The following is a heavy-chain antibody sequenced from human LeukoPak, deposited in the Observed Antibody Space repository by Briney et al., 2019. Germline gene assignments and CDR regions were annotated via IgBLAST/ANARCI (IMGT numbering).Heavy chain of an antibody. CDR3: ARHRNEYSATDY. V-gene: IGHV4-4*07. Sequence: SETLSLTCTVSGGSISSYYWSWIRQPAGKGLEWIGRIYISGSGSTNYNPSLKSRVTMSVDTSKNQFSLKLSSVTAADTAVYYCARHRNEYSATDYWGQGTLVTVSS. CDR1: GGSISSYY. CDR2: IYISGSGST. J-gene: IGHJ4*02. D-gene: IGHD6-6*01.